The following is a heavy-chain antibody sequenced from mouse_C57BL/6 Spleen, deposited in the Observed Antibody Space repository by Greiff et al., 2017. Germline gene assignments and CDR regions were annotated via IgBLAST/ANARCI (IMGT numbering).Heavy chain of an antibody. CDR1: GYAFSSSW. D-gene: IGHD2-5*01. CDR2: IYPGDGDT. CDR3: ASSYSNPLYYAMDY. Sequence: VQLQQSGPELVKPGASVKISCKASGYAFSSSWMNWVKQRPGKGLEWIGRIYPGDGDTNYNGKFKGKATLTADKSSSTAYMQLSSLTSEDSAVYFCASSYSNPLYYAMDYWGQGTSVTVSS. V-gene: IGHV1-82*01. J-gene: IGHJ4*01.